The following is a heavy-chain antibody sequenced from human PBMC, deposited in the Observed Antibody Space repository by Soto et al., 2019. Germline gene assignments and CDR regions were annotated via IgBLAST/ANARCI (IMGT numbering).Heavy chain of an antibody. CDR1: GFRFSGSD. Sequence: GGSLRLSCAASGFRFSGSDIHCVRQASGEGLEWVGRIKTKAENYATALAASVRGRFSLSRDDSRNTAYLEMNSLKTEDTAVYYCTRRDCSGGDCYSDFDYWGQGALVTVSS. CDR3: TRRDCSGGDCYSDFDY. D-gene: IGHD2-21*02. CDR2: IKTKAENYAT. J-gene: IGHJ4*02. V-gene: IGHV3-73*01.